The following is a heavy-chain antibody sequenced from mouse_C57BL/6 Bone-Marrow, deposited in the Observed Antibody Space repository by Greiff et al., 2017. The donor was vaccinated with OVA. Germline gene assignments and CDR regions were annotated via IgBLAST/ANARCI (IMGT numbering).Heavy chain of an antibody. CDR3: ALLGGRPYCFDY. Sequence: VQLQQSGPELVKPGDSVKISCKASGYSFTGYFMNWVMQSHGKSLEWIGRINPYNGDTFYNQKFKGKATLTVDKSSSTAHMELRSLTSEDSAVYYWALLGGRPYCFDYWGQGTTLTVSS. CDR1: GYSFTGYF. J-gene: IGHJ2*01. V-gene: IGHV1-20*01. D-gene: IGHD1-1*01. CDR2: INPYNGDT.